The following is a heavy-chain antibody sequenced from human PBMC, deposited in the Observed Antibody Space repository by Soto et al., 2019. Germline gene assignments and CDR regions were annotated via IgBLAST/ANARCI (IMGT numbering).Heavy chain of an antibody. Sequence: SETLSLTCTVSGGSISSYYWSWIRQPPGKGLEWIGYIYYSGSTNYNPSLKSRVTISVDTSKNQFSLKLSSVTAADTAVYYCARERYSGSGFDYWGQGXLVTVSS. V-gene: IGHV4-59*01. CDR3: ARERYSGSGFDY. CDR2: IYYSGST. J-gene: IGHJ4*02. D-gene: IGHD6-19*01. CDR1: GGSISSYY.